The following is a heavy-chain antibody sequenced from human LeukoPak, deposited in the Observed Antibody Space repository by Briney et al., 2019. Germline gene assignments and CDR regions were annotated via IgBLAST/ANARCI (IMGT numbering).Heavy chain of an antibody. CDR3: ARMRSSSVEYDC. CDR1: GGSFSGYY. V-gene: IGHV4-34*01. CDR2: INHSGST. D-gene: IGHD6-13*01. Sequence: PSETLSLTCAVYGGSFSGYYWSWIRQPPGKGLEWIGEINHSGSTNYNPSLKSRVTISVDTSKNQFSLQLNSVTPEDTAVYYCARMRSSSVEYDCWGQGTLVTVSS. J-gene: IGHJ4*02.